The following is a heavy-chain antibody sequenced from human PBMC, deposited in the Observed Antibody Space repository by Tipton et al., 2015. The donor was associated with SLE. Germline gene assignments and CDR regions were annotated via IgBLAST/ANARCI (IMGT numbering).Heavy chain of an antibody. J-gene: IGHJ4*02. CDR1: GFTFSSYW. V-gene: IGHV3-7*01. Sequence: YLRLSCAASGFTFSSYWMSWVRQAPGKGLEWVANIKQDGSEKYYVDSVKGRFTISRDNAKNSLYLQMNSLRAEDTAVYYCAREANGVSRVDYWGQGTLVTVSS. D-gene: IGHD2-8*01. CDR2: IKQDGSEK. CDR3: AREANGVSRVDY.